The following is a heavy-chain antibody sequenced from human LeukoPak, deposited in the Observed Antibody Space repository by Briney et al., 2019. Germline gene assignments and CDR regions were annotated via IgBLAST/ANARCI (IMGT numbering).Heavy chain of an antibody. CDR2: INPNSGGT. CDR1: GYSFSDNY. J-gene: IGHJ4*02. CDR3: AREVYGDSSFDY. D-gene: IGHD4-17*01. Sequence: ASVKVSCTASGYSFSDNYMHWVRQAPGQGLEWMGWINPNSGGTNYAQKFQGRVTMTRDASISTAYLWLSRLRSDDTAVYYCAREVYGDSSFDYWGQGTLLTVSS. V-gene: IGHV1-2*02.